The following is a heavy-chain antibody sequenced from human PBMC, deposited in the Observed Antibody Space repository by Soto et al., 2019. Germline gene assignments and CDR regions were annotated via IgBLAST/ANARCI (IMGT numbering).Heavy chain of an antibody. CDR3: ARISGSCSSHSCSNWFEP. V-gene: IGHV1-8*01. Sequence: ASVKVSCKSSGYTFTSYDINWVRQATGQGLEWMGWMNPNSGNTGYAQKFQGRVTMTRNTSISTAYMELSSLRSEATAVYYCARISGSCSSHSCSNWFEPWGQGTLVTVSS. J-gene: IGHJ5*02. CDR2: MNPNSGNT. CDR1: GYTFTSYD. D-gene: IGHD2-2*03.